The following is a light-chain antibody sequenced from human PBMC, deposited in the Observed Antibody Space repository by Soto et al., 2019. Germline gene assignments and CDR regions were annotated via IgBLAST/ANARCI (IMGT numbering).Light chain of an antibody. CDR3: QQSYTFPIT. CDR1: HSISNS. Sequence: DIQMTQSPSSLSASVGDRVTITCRASHSISNSLNRYQQKSGKAPTLLIYGASSLQSGAPSRFSGSGSGTDFILTISSLQPEDFATYYCQQSYTFPITFGQGTRLEIK. CDR2: GAS. V-gene: IGKV1-39*01. J-gene: IGKJ5*01.